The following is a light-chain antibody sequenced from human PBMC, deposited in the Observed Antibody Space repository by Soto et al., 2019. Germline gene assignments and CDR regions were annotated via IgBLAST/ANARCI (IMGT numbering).Light chain of an antibody. V-gene: IGLV2-23*01. CDR1: SDNIGSYNL. J-gene: IGLJ1*01. CDR3: CSFAGTGTQYV. CDR2: EGG. Sequence: QSALTQPASVSGSLGQSTTISCIGSSDNIGSYNLVSWYQQKPGKAPKIIIFEGGKRPSGVSNRFSGSRSGNTASLTISGLQAEDEADYYCCSFAGTGTQYVFGTGTKLTVL.